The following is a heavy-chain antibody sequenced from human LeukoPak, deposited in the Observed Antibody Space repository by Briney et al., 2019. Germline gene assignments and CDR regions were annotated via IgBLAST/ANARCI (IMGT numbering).Heavy chain of an antibody. CDR3: AKDLKWGYSYGPDY. CDR1: GFTFSNYA. Sequence: GGSLRLSCEASGFTFSNYAMSWVRQAPGKGLEWVSTISGSGGSTYYADSVKGRFIIPRDNSENTLYLQMNSLRAEDTAVYYCAKDLKWGYSYGPDYWGQGALVTVSS. CDR2: ISGSGGST. J-gene: IGHJ4*02. V-gene: IGHV3-23*01. D-gene: IGHD5-18*01.